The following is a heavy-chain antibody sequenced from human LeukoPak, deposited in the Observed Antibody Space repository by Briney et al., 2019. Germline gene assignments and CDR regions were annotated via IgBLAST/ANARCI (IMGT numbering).Heavy chain of an antibody. CDR1: GFTFSSYG. CDR3: ARGGRLDAFDI. D-gene: IGHD3-16*01. V-gene: IGHV3-21*01. Sequence: GGSLRLSCAASGFTFSSYGMNWVRQAPGKGLEWVSSISSSSSYIYYADSVKGRFTISRDNAKNSLYLQMNSLRAEDTAVYYCARGGRLDAFDIWGQGTMVTVSS. CDR2: ISSSSSYI. J-gene: IGHJ3*02.